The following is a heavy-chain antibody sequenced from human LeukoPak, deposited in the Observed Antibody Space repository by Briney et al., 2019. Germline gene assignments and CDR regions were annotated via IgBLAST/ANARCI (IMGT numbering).Heavy chain of an antibody. CDR1: GFTFNNYA. J-gene: IGHJ4*02. D-gene: IGHD1-26*01. V-gene: IGHV3-23*01. Sequence: GGSLRLSCAASGFTFNNYAMTWVRQAPGKGLEWVSAISGSGYSTYYADSVKGRFTISRDNSKNTLYLQMNSLRAEDTALYFCAQWSRYFDYWGQGTLVTVSS. CDR3: AQWSRYFDY. CDR2: ISGSGYST.